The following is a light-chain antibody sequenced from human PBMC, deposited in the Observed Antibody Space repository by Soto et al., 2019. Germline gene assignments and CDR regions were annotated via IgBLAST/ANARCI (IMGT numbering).Light chain of an antibody. Sequence: QSVLTQPPSASGSPGQSVAISCTGTSSDVGGYNYVSWYQQHPGKAAKLMIYEVNKRPSGVPDRLSGSKSGNTAALTVSGRQAEYEADYYCSSYAGSSNVFGTGTKLTV. CDR1: SSDVGGYNY. J-gene: IGLJ1*01. CDR3: SSYAGSSNV. CDR2: EVN. V-gene: IGLV2-8*01.